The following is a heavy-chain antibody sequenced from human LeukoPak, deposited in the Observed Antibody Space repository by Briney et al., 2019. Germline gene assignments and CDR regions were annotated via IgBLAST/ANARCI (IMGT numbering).Heavy chain of an antibody. CDR2: INHSGST. J-gene: IGHJ4*02. V-gene: IGHV4-34*01. CDR1: GGSFSGYY. D-gene: IGHD5-24*01. CDR3: ARCPRRDGYKRVGFDY. Sequence: PSETLSLTCAVYGGSFSGYYWSWIRQPPGKGLEWIGEINHSGSTNYNPSLKSRVTISVDTSKNQFSLKLSSVTAADTAVYYCARCPRRDGYKRVGFDYWGQGTLVTVSS.